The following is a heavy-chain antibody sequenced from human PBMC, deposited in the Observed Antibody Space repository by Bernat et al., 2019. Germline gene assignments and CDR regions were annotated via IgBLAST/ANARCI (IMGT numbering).Heavy chain of an antibody. V-gene: IGHV3-30*18. CDR1: GFTFSSYG. J-gene: IGHJ3*02. CDR2: ISYDGSNK. Sequence: QVQLVESGGGVVQPGRSLRLSCAASGFTFSSYGMHWVRQAPGKGLEWVAVISYDGSNKYYADSVKGRFTISRDNSKNTLYLQMNSLRAEDTAVYYCAKDHAQTAPGAFDIWGQGTMVTVSS. CDR3: AKDHAQTAPGAFDI. D-gene: IGHD2-8*01.